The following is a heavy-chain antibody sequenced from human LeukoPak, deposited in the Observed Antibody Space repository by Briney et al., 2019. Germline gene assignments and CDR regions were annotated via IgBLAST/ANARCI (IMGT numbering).Heavy chain of an antibody. CDR2: IIGSGGST. CDR3: AKELGYYDSSGYSFNAFDI. Sequence: GGSLRLSCAASGFTLSSYAMSWVRQAPGKGLEWVSAIIGSGGSTYYADSVKGRFTISRDNSKNTLYLQMNSLRAEDTAVYYCAKELGYYDSSGYSFNAFDIWGQGTMVTVSS. J-gene: IGHJ3*02. D-gene: IGHD3-22*01. CDR1: GFTLSSYA. V-gene: IGHV3-23*01.